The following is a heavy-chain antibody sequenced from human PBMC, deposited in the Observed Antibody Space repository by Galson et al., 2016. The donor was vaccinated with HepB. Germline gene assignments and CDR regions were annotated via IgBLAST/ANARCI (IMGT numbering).Heavy chain of an antibody. J-gene: IGHJ6*02. CDR1: GFTVSSNY. Sequence: SLRLSCAASGFTVSSNYMSWVRQAPGKGLEWVSVIYSGGSTYYADSVKGRFTISRDNSKNTLYLHMNSLRAEDTAVYYCARELELEIYGMDVWGQGTTVTVSS. V-gene: IGHV3-66*01. CDR2: IYSGGST. CDR3: ARELELEIYGMDV. D-gene: IGHD1-7*01.